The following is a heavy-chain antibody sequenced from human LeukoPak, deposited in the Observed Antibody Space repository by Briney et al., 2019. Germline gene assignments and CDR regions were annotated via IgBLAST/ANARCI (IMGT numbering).Heavy chain of an antibody. CDR1: GDSISRYY. V-gene: IGHV4-4*07. D-gene: IGHD3-9*01. J-gene: IGHJ4*02. CDR3: ARDTGGLTGDYEPLGY. Sequence: PSETLSLTCTVSGDSISRYYWSWIRQPAGKGLEWIGRVSTSGSTNYNPSLKSRVTMSVDTSKNQFSLKLSSVTAADTAVYYCARDTGGLTGDYEPLGYWGQGTLVTVSS. CDR2: VSTSGST.